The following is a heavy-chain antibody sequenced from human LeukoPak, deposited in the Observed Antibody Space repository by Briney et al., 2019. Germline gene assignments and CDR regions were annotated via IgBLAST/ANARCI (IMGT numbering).Heavy chain of an antibody. CDR3: ARSRGFFDC. D-gene: IGHD3-10*01. CDR1: GFTVSSKY. J-gene: IGHJ4*02. V-gene: IGHV3-53*01. Sequence: GGSLRLSCAASGFTVSSKYMSWVRQAPGKGLEWVSVIYRGGDTYYADSVKGRFTISRDNSKNMLYLQMNSLRVEDTAVYYCARSRGFFDCWGQGTLVTVSS. CDR2: IYRGGDT.